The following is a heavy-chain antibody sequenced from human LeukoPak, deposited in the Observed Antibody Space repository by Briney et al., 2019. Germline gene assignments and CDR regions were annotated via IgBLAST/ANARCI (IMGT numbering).Heavy chain of an antibody. D-gene: IGHD3-10*01. CDR3: ARTRITQGSYFDY. CDR2: IYYSGST. Sequence: PSETLSLTCTVSGGSISSSSYYWGWIRQPPGKGLEWIGSIYYSGSTYYNPSLKSRVTISVDTSKNQFSLKLSSVTAADTAVYYCARTRITQGSYFDYWGQGTLVTVSS. CDR1: GGSISSSSYY. J-gene: IGHJ4*02. V-gene: IGHV4-39*07.